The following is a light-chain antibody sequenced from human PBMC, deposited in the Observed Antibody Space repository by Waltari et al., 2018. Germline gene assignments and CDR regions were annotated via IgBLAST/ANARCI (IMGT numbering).Light chain of an antibody. CDR2: EGT. CDR1: SSDVGSSNR. J-gene: IGLJ1*01. CDR3: CAHAGGGTHYA. V-gene: IGLV2-23*01. Sequence: QSALTQPASVSGSPGQSITISCTGTSSDVGSSNRVAWYQQHPGKGPKILIYEGTQRLSGVSDRFSGPKSGNTASLTLSGLQPEDEADYYCCAHAGGGTHYAFGTGTKVTVL.